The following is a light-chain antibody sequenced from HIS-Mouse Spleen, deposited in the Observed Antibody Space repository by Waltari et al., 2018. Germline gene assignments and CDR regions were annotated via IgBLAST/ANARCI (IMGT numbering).Light chain of an antibody. V-gene: IGKV1-9*01. J-gene: IGKJ1*01. CDR2: AAS. CDR3: QQLNSYPPT. Sequence: DIQLTQSPSFLSASVGDRVTITCRASQGIRSYLAWYQQKPGKAPKLLIYAASTLQSGVPSRFSGSGSGTEFTLTISSLQPEDFATYYCQQLNSYPPTFSQGTKVEIK. CDR1: QGIRSY.